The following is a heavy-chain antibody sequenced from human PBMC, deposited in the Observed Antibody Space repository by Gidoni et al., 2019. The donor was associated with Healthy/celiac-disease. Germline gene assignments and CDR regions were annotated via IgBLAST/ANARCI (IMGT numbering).Heavy chain of an antibody. V-gene: IGHV1-69*02. CDR1: GGTFSSYT. D-gene: IGHD3-10*01. Sequence: QVQLVQSGAEVKKPGSSVKVSCKASGGTFSSYTISWVRQAPGQWLEWMGRIILILGIANYAQKFQVRVTISADKSTSTAYMELSSRRAEDTAVYYCARGLADYYGSGSYYLFDYWGQGTLVTVSS. CDR3: ARGLADYYGSGSYYLFDY. J-gene: IGHJ4*02. CDR2: IILILGIA.